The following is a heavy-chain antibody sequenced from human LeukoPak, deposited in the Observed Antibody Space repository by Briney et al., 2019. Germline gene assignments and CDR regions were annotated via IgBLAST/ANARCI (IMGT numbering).Heavy chain of an antibody. V-gene: IGHV4-34*01. D-gene: IGHD2-2*01. J-gene: IGHJ4*02. CDR3: ARASRDIVVVPAASNRRYFDY. CDR1: GGSFSGYY. CDR2: INHGGST. Sequence: SETLSLTCAVYGGSFSGYYWSWIRQPPGKGLEWIGEINHGGSTNYNPSLKSRVTISVDTSKNQFSLKLSSVTAADTAVYYCARASRDIVVVPAASNRRYFDYWGQGTLVTVSS.